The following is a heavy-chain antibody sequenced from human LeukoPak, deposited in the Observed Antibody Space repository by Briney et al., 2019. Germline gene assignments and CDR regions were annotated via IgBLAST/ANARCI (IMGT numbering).Heavy chain of an antibody. J-gene: IGHJ4*02. Sequence: GGSLRLSCAASNFNFGTYYMSWVRQAPGKGLEWVSVIYSGGTTYYADSVKGRFTISRDTSKNTLYLQMNSLRVDDTAMYFCARGVRWHDFDYWGQGTLVSVSS. CDR3: ARGVRWHDFDY. D-gene: IGHD4-23*01. CDR1: NFNFGTYY. CDR2: IYSGGTT. V-gene: IGHV3-53*01.